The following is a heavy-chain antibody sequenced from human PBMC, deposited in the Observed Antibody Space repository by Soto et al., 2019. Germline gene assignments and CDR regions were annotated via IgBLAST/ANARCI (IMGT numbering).Heavy chain of an antibody. V-gene: IGHV4-59*01. CDR2: IYYSGST. D-gene: IGHD3-3*01. CDR1: GGSISSYY. CDR3: ARINDFWSGFYYYMDV. J-gene: IGHJ6*03. Sequence: SETLSLTCTVSGGSISSYYCSWIRQPPGKGLEWIGYIYYSGSTNYNPSLKSRVTISVDTSKNQFSLKLSSVTAADTAVYYCARINDFWSGFYYYMDVWGKGTTVTVSS.